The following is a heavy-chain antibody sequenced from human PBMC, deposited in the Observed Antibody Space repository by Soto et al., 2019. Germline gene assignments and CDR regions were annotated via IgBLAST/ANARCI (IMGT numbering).Heavy chain of an antibody. V-gene: IGHV4-31*03. CDR2: IYYSGST. Sequence: QVQLQESGPGLVKPSQTLSLTCTVSGGSISSGGYYWSWIRQHPGKGLEWIGYIYYSGSTYYNPSLKSRFTISVDTSKNQFSLKLCSVTAADTAVYYCARDSGDGYNYFDYWGQGTLVTVSS. D-gene: IGHD5-12*01. J-gene: IGHJ4*02. CDR3: ARDSGDGYNYFDY. CDR1: GGSISSGGYY.